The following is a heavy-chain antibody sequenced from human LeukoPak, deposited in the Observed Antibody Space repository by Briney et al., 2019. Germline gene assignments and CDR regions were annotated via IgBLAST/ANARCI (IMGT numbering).Heavy chain of an antibody. Sequence: SETLSLTCTVSGGSISNYYWSWIRQPPGKGLEWIGFIYYSGSTNYNPSLKSRVTISVDTSKNQFSLKLTSVTPADTAVYYCARGSGKLFRSIDPWGQGTLVTVSS. CDR3: ARGSGKLFRSIDP. V-gene: IGHV4-59*01. CDR1: GGSISNYY. J-gene: IGHJ5*02. CDR2: IYYSGST. D-gene: IGHD2/OR15-2a*01.